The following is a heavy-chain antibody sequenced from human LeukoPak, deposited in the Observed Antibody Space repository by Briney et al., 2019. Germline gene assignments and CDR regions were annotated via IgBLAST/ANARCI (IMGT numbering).Heavy chain of an antibody. D-gene: IGHD3-22*01. CDR1: GGSISSGGYY. J-gene: IGHJ4*02. CDR2: IYYSGST. CDR3: ARGSDYDSSGYYGVFY. Sequence: PSETLSLTCTVSGGSISSGGYYWSWIRQHPGKGLEWIGYIYYSGSTYYNPSLKSRVTISVDTSKNQFSLKLSSVTAADTAVYYCARGSDYDSSGYYGVFYWGQGTLVTVSS. V-gene: IGHV4-31*03.